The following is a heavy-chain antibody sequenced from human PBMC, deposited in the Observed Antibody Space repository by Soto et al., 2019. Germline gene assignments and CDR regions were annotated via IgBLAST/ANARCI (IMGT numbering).Heavy chain of an antibody. V-gene: IGHV3-74*01. Sequence: EVQLVESGGGLVQPGGSLRLSCAASGFTFSSYWIHWVRQAPGKGLVWVSRIKGDGITTNYADSVKGRVTISRDNAKNTVYLQMNSLRAEDTAVYYCATGAFGAYYFDNWGQGTLVTVSS. J-gene: IGHJ4*02. CDR3: ATGAFGAYYFDN. CDR2: IKGDGITT. CDR1: GFTFSSYW. D-gene: IGHD3-3*01.